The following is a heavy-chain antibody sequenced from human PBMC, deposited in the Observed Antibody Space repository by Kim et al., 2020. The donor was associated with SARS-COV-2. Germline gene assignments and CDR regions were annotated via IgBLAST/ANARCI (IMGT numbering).Heavy chain of an antibody. CDR2: ISYDGNNK. V-gene: IGHV3-30*18. CDR3: AKDHKGGHYVACPDY. Sequence: GGSLRLSCAASGFTFSSFAIYWVRQAPGKGLEWVAVISYDGNNKYYADFVEGRFTISRDNSKNTLYLQMNSLRAEDTAVYYCAKDHKGGHYVACPDYWGQGTRVTVSS. J-gene: IGHJ4*02. D-gene: IGHD4-17*01. CDR1: GFTFSSFA.